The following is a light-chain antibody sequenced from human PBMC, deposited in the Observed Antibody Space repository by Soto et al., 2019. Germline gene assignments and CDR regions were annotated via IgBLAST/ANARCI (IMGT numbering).Light chain of an antibody. V-gene: IGLV2-14*01. CDR3: SSYTSINTLV. Sequence: QSVLTQPASVSGSPGQSITISCTGTSSDVGGYNYVSWYQQHPDKAPKLMIYEVSNRPSGVSNRFSGSKSGNTASLTISGLQAEDEADYYCSSYTSINTLVFGGGTQLTVL. CDR1: SSDVGGYNY. J-gene: IGLJ2*01. CDR2: EVS.